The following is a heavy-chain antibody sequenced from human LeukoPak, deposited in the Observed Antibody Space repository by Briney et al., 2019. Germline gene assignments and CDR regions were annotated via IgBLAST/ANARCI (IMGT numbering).Heavy chain of an antibody. J-gene: IGHJ6*02. CDR3: AKAYYYGMYV. V-gene: IGHV3-9*01. Sequence: GRSLRLSCAASGFTFDDYAMHWVRQAPGKGLEWVSGISWNSGSIGYADSVKGRFTISRDNAKNSLYLQMNSLRAEDTALYYCAKAYYYGMYVWGQGTTVTVSS. CDR1: GFTFDDYA. CDR2: ISWNSGSI.